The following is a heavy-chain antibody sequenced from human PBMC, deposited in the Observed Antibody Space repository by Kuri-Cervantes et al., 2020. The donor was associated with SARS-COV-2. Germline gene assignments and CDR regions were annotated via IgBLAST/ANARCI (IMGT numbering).Heavy chain of an antibody. V-gene: IGHV3-15*01. J-gene: IGHJ4*02. CDR1: GFRFSDAW. Sequence: GESLKISCVGSGFRFSDAWMSWVRQTPGKGLEWIGRFKSKAAGGTIVYAAPVQGRFTFSRDDSRNTLCLQMNSLQSEDTGVYYCATGTTSGWYRRDFDFWGLGTLVTVSS. CDR2: FKSKAAGGTI. D-gene: IGHD6-19*01. CDR3: ATGTTSGWYRRDFDF.